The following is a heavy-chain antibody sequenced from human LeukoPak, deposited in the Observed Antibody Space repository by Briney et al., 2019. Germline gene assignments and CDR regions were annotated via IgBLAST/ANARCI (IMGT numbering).Heavy chain of an antibody. D-gene: IGHD2-15*01. CDR1: GYTFTAYG. V-gene: IGHV1-18*01. Sequence: ASVRVSCKASGYTFTAYGFSWVRQAPGQGLEWMGWISSYNGDTNYAQRLQGRVTMTTDTSPSTGYMELRSLTSADTAVYYCARLGSPFDIVPNTMDVWGQGTTVTVS. CDR3: ARLGSPFDIVPNTMDV. J-gene: IGHJ6*02. CDR2: ISSYNGDT.